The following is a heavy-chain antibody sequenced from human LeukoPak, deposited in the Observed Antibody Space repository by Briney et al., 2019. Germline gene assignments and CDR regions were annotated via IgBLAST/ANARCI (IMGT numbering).Heavy chain of an antibody. D-gene: IGHD3-9*01. V-gene: IGHV5-51*01. CDR3: ARQADYDLLTGYYKGHLDY. J-gene: IGHJ4*02. CDR2: IYPGDSDT. CDR1: GYSFTPYW. Sequence: GESLKISCKGYGYSFTPYWIGWVRQMPGKGLEWMGIIYPGDSDTRYSPSFQGQVTFSADKSISTAYLQWSSLKASDTAMYYCARQADYDLLTGYYKGHLDYWGQGTLVTVSS.